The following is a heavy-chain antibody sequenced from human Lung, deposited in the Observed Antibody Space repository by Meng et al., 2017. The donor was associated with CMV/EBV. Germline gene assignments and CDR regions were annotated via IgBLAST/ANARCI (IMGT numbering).Heavy chain of an antibody. CDR1: GGAISSNGYC. J-gene: IGHJ4*02. V-gene: IGHV4-39*01. CDR3: ARRRGGSGRDC. D-gene: IGHD3-10*01. Sequence: QLRQRVPAGALVKDSETLSLTCTVSGGAISSNGYCCDWLRPPAGKGLELIGAIYHSGSTYYNQYLQSRVSMFVDTSKNQYSLMLTSVTATDTAVYYCARRRGGSGRDCWGEGTLVTVSS. CDR2: IYHSGST.